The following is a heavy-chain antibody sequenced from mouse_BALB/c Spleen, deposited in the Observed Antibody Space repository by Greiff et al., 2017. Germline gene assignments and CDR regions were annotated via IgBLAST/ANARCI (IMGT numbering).Heavy chain of an antibody. J-gene: IGHJ2*01. CDR2: ISSGGST. V-gene: IGHV5-6-5*01. CDR3: ARGGGITYYFDY. CDR1: GFTFSSYA. D-gene: IGHD2-4*01. Sequence: EVKVVESGGGLVKPGGSLKLSCAASGFTFSSYAMSWVRQTPEKRLEWVASISSGGSTYYPDSVKGRFTISRDNARNILYLQMSSLRSEDTAMYYCARGGGITYYFDYWGQGTTLTVSS.